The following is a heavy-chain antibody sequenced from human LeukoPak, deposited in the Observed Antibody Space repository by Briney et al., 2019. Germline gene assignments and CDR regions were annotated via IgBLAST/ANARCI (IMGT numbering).Heavy chain of an antibody. CDR3: ARGTLELHYYYMDV. V-gene: IGHV1-8*01. Sequence: GASVKVSCKASGYTFTSYDINWMRQATGQGLEWMGWMNPNSGNTGYAQKFQGRVTMTRNTSISTAYMELSSLRSEDTAVYYCARGTLELHYYYMDVWGKGTTVTVSS. J-gene: IGHJ6*03. D-gene: IGHD1-7*01. CDR1: GYTFTSYD. CDR2: MNPNSGNT.